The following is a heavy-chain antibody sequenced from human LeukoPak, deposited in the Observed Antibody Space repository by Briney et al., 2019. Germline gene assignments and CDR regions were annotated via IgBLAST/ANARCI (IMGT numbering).Heavy chain of an antibody. D-gene: IGHD3-10*01. J-gene: IGHJ4*02. V-gene: IGHV5-51*01. CDR3: ARASMVRGVINPGDY. CDR2: IYPGDSDT. CDR1: GYSFTSYW. Sequence: GESLKISCKGSGYSFTSYWIGWVRQMPGKGLEGRGIIYPGDSDTRYSPSFQGQVTISADKSISTAYLQWSSLKASDTAMYYCARASMVRGVINPGDYWGQGTLVTVSS.